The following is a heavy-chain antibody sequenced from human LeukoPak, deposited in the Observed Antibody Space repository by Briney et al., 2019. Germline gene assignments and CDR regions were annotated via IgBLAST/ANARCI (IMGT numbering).Heavy chain of an antibody. CDR3: ARDRHYYGSGLSDAFDI. J-gene: IGHJ3*02. CDR1: GGSISSYY. Sequence: SETLSLTCTVSGGSISSYYWSWIRQPPGKGLEWIGYIYYSGSTNYNPSLKSRVHISRHVQNQFSLKLSSVTAADTAVYYCARDRHYYGSGLSDAFDIWGQGTMVTVYS. D-gene: IGHD3-10*01. CDR2: IYYSGST. V-gene: IGHV4-59*01.